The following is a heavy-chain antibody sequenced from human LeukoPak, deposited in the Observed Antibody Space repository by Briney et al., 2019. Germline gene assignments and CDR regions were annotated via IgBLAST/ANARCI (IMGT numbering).Heavy chain of an antibody. D-gene: IGHD2-8*01. CDR2: ISGDGSST. CDR3: ARAWQWAFDI. CDR1: GFTFSNHW. Sequence: GGSLRLSCAASGFTFSNHWMHWVRQAPGKGLVWVSRISGDGSSTRYADSVKGRFTISRDNAKNTLFLQMNSLRAEDTAVYYCARAWQWAFDIWGQGTMVTVSS. J-gene: IGHJ3*02. V-gene: IGHV3-74*01.